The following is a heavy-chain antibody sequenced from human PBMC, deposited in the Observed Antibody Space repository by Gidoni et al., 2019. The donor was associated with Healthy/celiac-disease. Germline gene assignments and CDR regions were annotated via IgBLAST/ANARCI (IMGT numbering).Heavy chain of an antibody. CDR2: IYYSGST. J-gene: IGHJ4*02. CDR3: ASDYYDSSGPGAFFDY. Sequence: QVQLQESGPGLVKPSQTLSLTCTVSGGSISSDDYYWSWIRQPPGKGLEWIGSIYYSGSTYYNPSLKSRVTISVDTSKNQFSLKLSSVTAADTAVYYCASDYYDSSGPGAFFDYWGQGTLVTVSS. V-gene: IGHV4-30-4*01. D-gene: IGHD3-22*01. CDR1: GGSISSDDYY.